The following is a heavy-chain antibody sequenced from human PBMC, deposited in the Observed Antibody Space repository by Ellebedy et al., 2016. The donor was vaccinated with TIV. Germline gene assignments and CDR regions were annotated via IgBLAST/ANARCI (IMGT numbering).Heavy chain of an antibody. CDR1: GDSITSYY. D-gene: IGHD2-15*01. CDR2: IYYTGST. J-gene: IGHJ4*02. CDR3: ARFRGGGGSSYFDH. V-gene: IGHV4-59*13. Sequence: SETLSLXXTVSGDSITSYYWSWIRRPPGKGLEWIGFIYYTGSTNYNPSLESRVIISVDTSKNQFSLKLSSVTAADTAVYYCARFRGGGGSSYFDHWGQGTLVTVSS.